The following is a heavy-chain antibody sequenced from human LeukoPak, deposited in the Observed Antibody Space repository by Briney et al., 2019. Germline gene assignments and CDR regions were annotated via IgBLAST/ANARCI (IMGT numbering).Heavy chain of an antibody. D-gene: IGHD6-13*01. J-gene: IGHJ4*02. V-gene: IGHV3-23*01. Sequence: GGTLRLSCEASGFTFSNYGMSWVRQAPGKGLQWVSAISGSGGSTYYADSVKGRFTTSRDNSKNTLYLQMNSLRAEDTAVYYCTKETFSSSWYGLFDYWGQGTLVTVSS. CDR2: ISGSGGST. CDR3: TKETFSSSWYGLFDY. CDR1: GFTFSNYG.